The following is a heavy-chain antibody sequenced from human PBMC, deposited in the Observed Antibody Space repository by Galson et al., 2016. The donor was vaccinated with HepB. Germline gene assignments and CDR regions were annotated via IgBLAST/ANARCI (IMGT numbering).Heavy chain of an antibody. J-gene: IGHJ4*02. CDR3: ARLATTVLSRVVEYYLDF. CDR2: VDWDDYK. D-gene: IGHD4-23*01. CDR1: GFSFRSGGTR. V-gene: IGHV2-70*04. Sequence: PALVKPTQTLTLTCSLSGFSFRSGGTRVSWIRKTPGKGLEWLARVDWDDYKFYSTSLQTRLTIFKDTSKDQAVLIMSDMDPVDTGIYYCARLATTVLSRVVEYYLDFWGQGILVTVSS.